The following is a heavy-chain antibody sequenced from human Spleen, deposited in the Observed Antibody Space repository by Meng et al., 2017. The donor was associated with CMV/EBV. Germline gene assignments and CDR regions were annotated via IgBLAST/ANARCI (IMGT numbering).Heavy chain of an antibody. CDR1: GGSISSSSYY. CDR2: IYYSGST. CDR3: ARHRGYCSSTSCYWGNWFDP. V-gene: IGHV4-39*01. D-gene: IGHD2-2*01. J-gene: IGHJ5*02. Sequence: GSLRLSCTVSGGSISSSSYYWGWIRQPPGKGLEWIGSIYYSGSTYYNPSLKSRVTISVDTSKNQFSLKLSSVTAADTAVYYCARHRGYCSSTSCYWGNWFDPWGQGTLVTVSS.